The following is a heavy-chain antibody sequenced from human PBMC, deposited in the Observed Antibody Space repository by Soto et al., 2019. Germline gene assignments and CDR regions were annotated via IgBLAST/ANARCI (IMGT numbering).Heavy chain of an antibody. V-gene: IGHV3-23*01. D-gene: IGHD1-26*01. CDR2: ISGGGITT. CDR3: ARDWTGGSYFF. J-gene: IGHJ4*02. Sequence: PGGSLRLSCATSGLTFSTYGMNWVRQAPGKGLEWVAGISGGGITTYYADSVKGRFSISRDNSKNTLYLQMNSLRAEDTALYYCARDWTGGSYFFWGQGTLVTVSS. CDR1: GLTFSTYG.